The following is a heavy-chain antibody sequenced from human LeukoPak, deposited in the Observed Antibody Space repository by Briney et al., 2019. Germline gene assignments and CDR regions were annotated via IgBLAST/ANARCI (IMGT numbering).Heavy chain of an antibody. J-gene: IGHJ4*02. CDR1: GGSISSYY. CDR3: ARDGMATVVTPNY. Sequence: SETLSLTCAVSGGSISSYYWSWIRQPPGKGPEYIGYIYYSGSTNYNPPLKSRVTISVDTSKNQFSLKLSSVTAADTAVYYCARDGMATVVTPNYWGQGTLVTVSS. CDR2: IYYSGST. V-gene: IGHV4-59*01. D-gene: IGHD4-23*01.